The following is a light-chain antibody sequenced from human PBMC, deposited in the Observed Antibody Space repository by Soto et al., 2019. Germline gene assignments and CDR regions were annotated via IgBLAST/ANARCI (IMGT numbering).Light chain of an antibody. Sequence: DIVMTQSPATLHVSPGERATLSCRASQSVSSNLAWYQQKPGQAPRFLIYGASTRATGIPARFSGSGSGTEFTLTISSLQSEDFAVYYCQQYDNWPLTFGGGTKVDIK. CDR3: QQYDNWPLT. CDR1: QSVSSN. CDR2: GAS. V-gene: IGKV3-15*01. J-gene: IGKJ4*01.